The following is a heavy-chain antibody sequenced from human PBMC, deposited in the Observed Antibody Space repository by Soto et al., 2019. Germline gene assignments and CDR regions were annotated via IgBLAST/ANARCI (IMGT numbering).Heavy chain of an antibody. CDR2: INAGNGNT. CDR1: GYTFTSYA. CDR3: ARGGPWVYYDIWTGYWAGFDY. J-gene: IGHJ4*02. Sequence: QVQLVQSGAEVKKPGASVKVSCKASGYTFTSYAMHWVRQAPGQRLEWMGWINAGNGNTKYSQKFQGRVTITRDTSASTADMELSSLRSEDTAVYYCARGGPWVYYDIWTGYWAGFDYWGQGTLVTVSS. V-gene: IGHV1-3*01. D-gene: IGHD3-9*01.